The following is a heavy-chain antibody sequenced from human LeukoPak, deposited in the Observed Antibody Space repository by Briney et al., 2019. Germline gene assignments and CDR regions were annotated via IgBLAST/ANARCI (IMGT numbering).Heavy chain of an antibody. CDR2: INHSGST. V-gene: IGHV4-34*01. J-gene: IGHJ4*02. CDR3: ARGRFDWLLHYFDY. D-gene: IGHD3-9*01. Sequence: SETLSLTCAVYGGSFSGYYWSWLRQPPGKGLEWIGEINHSGSTNYNPSLKSRVTISVDTSKNQFSLKLSSVTAADTAVYYCARGRFDWLLHYFDYWGQGTLVTVSS. CDR1: GGSFSGYY.